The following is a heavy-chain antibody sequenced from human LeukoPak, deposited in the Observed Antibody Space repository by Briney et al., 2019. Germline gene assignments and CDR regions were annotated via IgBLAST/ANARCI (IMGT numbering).Heavy chain of an antibody. CDR3: ARTYYYDRSGYYDNWFDP. J-gene: IGHJ5*02. D-gene: IGHD3-22*01. V-gene: IGHV3-30-3*01. Sequence: GGSLRLSCAASGFTFSTYAMHWVRQAPGKGLEWISLLSDDGSNDYYADSVKGRFTISRDNSKNTLYLQMDSLRADDTAVYYCARTYYYDRSGYYDNWFDPWGQGTLVTVAS. CDR2: LSDDGSND. CDR1: GFTFSTYA.